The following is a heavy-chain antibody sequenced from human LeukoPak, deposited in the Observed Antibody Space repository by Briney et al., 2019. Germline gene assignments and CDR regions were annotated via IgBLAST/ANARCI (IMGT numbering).Heavy chain of an antibody. J-gene: IGHJ4*02. V-gene: IGHV5-10-1*01. CDR2: IDPSDSYT. CDR3: ARPKYYYDSSGYLFDY. Sequence: ASVTVSCKASGGTFSSYAISWVRQMPGKGLEWMGRIDPSDSYTNYSPSFQGHVTISADKSISTAYLQWSSLKASDTAMYYCARPKYYYDSSGYLFDYWGQGTLVTVSS. D-gene: IGHD3-22*01. CDR1: GGTFSSYA.